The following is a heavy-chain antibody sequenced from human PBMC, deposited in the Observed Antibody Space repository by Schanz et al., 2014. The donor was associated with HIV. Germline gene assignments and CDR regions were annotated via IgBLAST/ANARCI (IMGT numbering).Heavy chain of an antibody. CDR2: ITNSGNRM. CDR1: GFSLGDYY. J-gene: IGHJ5*01. CDR3: ARDKSNLGMDS. V-gene: IGHV3-11*01. Sequence: PGGSLRLSCAASGFSLGDYYMSWIRQAPGKGLEWISYITNSGNRMNYADSVKGRFTTSRDNAKNSLYLQMNTLRADDTAVYYCARDKSNLGMDSWGQGTLVTVSS.